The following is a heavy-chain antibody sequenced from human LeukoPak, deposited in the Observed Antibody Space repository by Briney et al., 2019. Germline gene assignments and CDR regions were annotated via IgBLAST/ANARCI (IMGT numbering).Heavy chain of an antibody. V-gene: IGHV1-2*02. D-gene: IGHD6-13*01. CDR2: INPNSGGT. CDR3: AREHFAAPAAPKYNWFDP. Sequence: GASVKVSCKASGYTFTGYYMHWVRQAPGQGLEWMGWINPNSGGTNYAQKFQGRVTMTRDTSISTAYMELSRLRSDDTAVYYCAREHFAAPAAPKYNWFDPWGQGTLVTVSS. CDR1: GYTFTGYY. J-gene: IGHJ5*02.